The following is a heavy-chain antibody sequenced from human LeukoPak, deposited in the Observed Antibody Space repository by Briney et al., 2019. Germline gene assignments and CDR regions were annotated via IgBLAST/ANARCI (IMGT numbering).Heavy chain of an antibody. Sequence: GSLRLSCAASGFIFNSHSMNWVRQAPGKGLEWVSSISSTSSYIYYADSVKSRFTISRDNAKNSLYLQMNSLRAEDTAVYYCAELGITMIGGVWGKGTTVTISS. D-gene: IGHD3-10*02. V-gene: IGHV3-21*01. CDR1: GFIFNSHS. CDR2: ISSTSSYI. CDR3: AELGITMIGGV. J-gene: IGHJ6*04.